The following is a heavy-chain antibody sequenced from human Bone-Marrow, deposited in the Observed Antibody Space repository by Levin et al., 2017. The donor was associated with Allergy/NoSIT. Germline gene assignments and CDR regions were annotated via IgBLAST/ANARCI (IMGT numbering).Heavy chain of an antibody. Sequence: SETLSLTCSVSGDSLSGGDYYWYWIRQSPGEGLEWIGHIHHSGATYYNPSLKSRVTISVDTSKNQFSVKLTSITAAATAISYCVRAKYYFGAGSYGQYYFDLWGQGTLVVVSS. CDR3: VRAKYYFGAGSYGQYYFDL. D-gene: IGHD3-10*01. CDR1: GDSLSGGDYY. V-gene: IGHV4-30-4*01. CDR2: IHHSGAT. J-gene: IGHJ4*02.